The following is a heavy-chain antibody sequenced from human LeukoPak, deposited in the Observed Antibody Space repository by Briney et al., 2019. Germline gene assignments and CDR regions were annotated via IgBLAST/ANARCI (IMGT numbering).Heavy chain of an antibody. J-gene: IGHJ5*02. Sequence: GGSLRLSCAASGFTFSSYAMSWVRQAPGKGLEWVSAISGSGGTTYYADSAKGRFAISRDNSKNTLYLQMNSLRAEDTAVYYCASRATVTTDRFWFDPWGQGTLVTVSS. D-gene: IGHD4-11*01. CDR2: ISGSGGTT. V-gene: IGHV3-23*01. CDR1: GFTFSSYA. CDR3: ASRATVTTDRFWFDP.